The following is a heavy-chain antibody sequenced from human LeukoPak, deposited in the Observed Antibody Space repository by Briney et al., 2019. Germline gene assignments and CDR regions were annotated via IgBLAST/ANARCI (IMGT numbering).Heavy chain of an antibody. CDR1: GFTFSNSA. CDR3: ARIRPGNYFDY. V-gene: IGHV3-21*01. J-gene: IGHJ4*02. CDR2: LSGSGITT. Sequence: GGSLRLSCAASGFTFSNSAMSWVRQAPGKGLEWVSTLSGSGITTYYADSVKGRFTISRDNARNSVHVQMNSLRAEDTAVYFCARIRPGNYFDYWGQGALVTVSS. D-gene: IGHD6-6*01.